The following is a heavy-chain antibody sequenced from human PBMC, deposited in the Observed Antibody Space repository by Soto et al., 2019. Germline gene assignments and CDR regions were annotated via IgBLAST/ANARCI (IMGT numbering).Heavy chain of an antibody. CDR3: AKDRYGDYGGIDY. V-gene: IGHV3-23*01. J-gene: IGHJ4*02. D-gene: IGHD4-17*01. CDR1: GFTFSTYA. Sequence: EVQLLESGGGLVQPGGSLRLSCAASGFTFSTYAMIWVRQAPGKGLEWVSVITGSGGSTYYADSVKGRFTISRDTSKNTLFLQMNSLRAEDTAVYYCAKDRYGDYGGIDYWGQGTMVTVPS. CDR2: ITGSGGST.